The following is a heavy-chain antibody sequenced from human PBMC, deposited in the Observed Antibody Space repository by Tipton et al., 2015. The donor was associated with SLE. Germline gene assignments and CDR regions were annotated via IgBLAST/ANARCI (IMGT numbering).Heavy chain of an antibody. D-gene: IGHD1-26*01. CDR2: IYYSGST. CDR3: ARGFEELDS. CDR1: GGSISSSNYY. J-gene: IGHJ4*02. V-gene: IGHV4-39*07. Sequence: TLSLTCTVSGGSISSSNYYWGWIRQPPGKGLEWIGSIYYSGSTYYNPSLKSRVTISVDTSKNQFSLKLSSVTAADTAVYYCARGFEELDSWGQGTLVTVSS.